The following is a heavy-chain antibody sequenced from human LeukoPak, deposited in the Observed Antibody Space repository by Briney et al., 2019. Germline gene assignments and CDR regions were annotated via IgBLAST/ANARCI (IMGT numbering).Heavy chain of an antibody. D-gene: IGHD1-1*01. J-gene: IGHJ4*02. V-gene: IGHV3-23*01. CDR1: GFTFNTYA. CDR3: AKGGLGKEGFDD. Sequence: GGSLRLSCVASGFTFNTYAMSWVRQAPGKGPQWVARINGAGRGTYYADSLKGRFTISRDNSKNTLYLQIYNLRPEDTARYYCAKGGLGKEGFDDWGQGTVVTVSS. CDR2: INGAGRGT.